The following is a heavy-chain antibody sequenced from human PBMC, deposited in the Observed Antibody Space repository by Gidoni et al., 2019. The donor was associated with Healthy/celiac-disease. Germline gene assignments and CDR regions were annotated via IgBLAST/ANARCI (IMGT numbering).Heavy chain of an antibody. CDR2: IKQDGSEK. J-gene: IGHJ5*02. Sequence: EVQLVESGGGLVQPGGSLRLSCAASGFTFSSYWMSWVRQAPGKGLEWVANIKQDGSEKYYVDSVKGRFTISRDNAKNSLYLQMNSLRAEDTAVYYCARAPGRMLLRWYWFDPWGQGTLVTVSS. V-gene: IGHV3-7*05. CDR1: GFTFSSYW. D-gene: IGHD2-15*01. CDR3: ARAPGRMLLRWYWFDP.